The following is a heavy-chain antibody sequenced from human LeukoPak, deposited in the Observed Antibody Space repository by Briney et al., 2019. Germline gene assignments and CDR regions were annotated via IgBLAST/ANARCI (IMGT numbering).Heavy chain of an antibody. CDR3: ARRNYDILTGYYKGDAFDI. CDR1: GFTFRNYG. D-gene: IGHD3-9*01. CDR2: ISKEGGSNK. V-gene: IGHV3-30*03. Sequence: GGSLRLSCAASGFTFRNYGMHWVRQAPGKGLEWVAVISKEGGSNKYHADSVKGRFTISRDNSKNTLYLQMNSLRAEDTAVYYCARRNYDILTGYYKGDAFDIWGQGTMVTVSS. J-gene: IGHJ3*02.